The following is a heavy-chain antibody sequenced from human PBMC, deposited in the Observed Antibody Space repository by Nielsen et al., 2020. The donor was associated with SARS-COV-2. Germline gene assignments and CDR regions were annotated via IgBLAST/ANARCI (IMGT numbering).Heavy chain of an antibody. CDR2: FYHTGST. CDR3: ARQNPLFSTSRPVDW. D-gene: IGHD6-6*01. Sequence: GSLRLSCTVSTDSFSDYYWSWFRQPPGQRLEWIGYFYHTGSTRSNPSLKSRVSISGDTSKNQFSLELRSVTAADTAIYYCARQNPLFSTSRPVDWWGQGTLVTVSS. J-gene: IGHJ4*02. CDR1: TDSFSDYY. V-gene: IGHV4-59*08.